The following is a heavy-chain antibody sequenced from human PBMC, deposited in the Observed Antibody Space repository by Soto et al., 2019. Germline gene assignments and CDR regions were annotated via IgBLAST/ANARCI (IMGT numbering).Heavy chain of an antibody. J-gene: IGHJ6*02. D-gene: IGHD1-26*01. V-gene: IGHV3-7*05. CDR2: IKQEGSEK. Sequence: GGSLRLSCAASGFTFSNYWMSWVRQAPGKGLEWVANIKQEGSEKYYVDSVKGRFTISRDNAKNSLYLQMNRLRAEDTTVYYSLRLAGELRQRGLWEYYYNYKGMDVWGQGTTVTVSS. CDR1: GFTFSNYW. CDR3: LRLAGELRQRGLWEYYYNYKGMDV.